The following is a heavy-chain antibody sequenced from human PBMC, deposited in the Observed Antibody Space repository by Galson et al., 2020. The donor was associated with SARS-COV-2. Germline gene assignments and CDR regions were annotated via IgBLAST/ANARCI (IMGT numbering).Heavy chain of an antibody. CDR1: GFSLSTSGMC. V-gene: IGHV2-70*11. Sequence: SGPTLVKPTQTLTLTCTFSGFSLSTSGMCVSWIRQPPGKALEWLARIDLDDDKYYSTSLKTRPTISKDTSKNQVVLTMTNMDPVDTATYYCARVRRDYYGSGAFDPGGQGTLVTVSS. CDR3: ARVRRDYYGSGAFDP. D-gene: IGHD3-10*01. J-gene: IGHJ5*02. CDR2: IDLDDDK.